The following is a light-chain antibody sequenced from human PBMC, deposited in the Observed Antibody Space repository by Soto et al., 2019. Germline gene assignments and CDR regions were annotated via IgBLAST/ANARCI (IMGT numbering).Light chain of an antibody. V-gene: IGLV1-44*01. CDR2: STT. CDR3: AAWDDSLNAVV. CDR1: RSNIGSRT. Sequence: QSVLTKPPSASGPPGQRVTLSCSGSRSNIGSRTVNWYQHLPGTAPKLLIFSTTERPSGVPDRFSGSKSGTSASLAISGLQSEDEADYYCAAWDDSLNAVVFGGGTKLTVL. J-gene: IGLJ2*01.